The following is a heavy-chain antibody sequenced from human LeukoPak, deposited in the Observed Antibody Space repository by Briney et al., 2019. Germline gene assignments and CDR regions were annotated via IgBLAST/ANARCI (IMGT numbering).Heavy chain of an antibody. CDR1: GYTFTGYY. CDR2: INPNSGGT. D-gene: IGHD2-2*02. CDR3: ARDHCSSTSCYTLNWFDP. V-gene: IGHV1-2*02. Sequence: ASVKVSCKASGYTFTGYYMHWVRQAPGQGLEWMGWINPNSGGTNYAQKFQGRVTMTRDTSISTAYMELSRLRSDDTAVCYCARDHCSSTSCYTLNWFDPWGQGTLVTVSS. J-gene: IGHJ5*02.